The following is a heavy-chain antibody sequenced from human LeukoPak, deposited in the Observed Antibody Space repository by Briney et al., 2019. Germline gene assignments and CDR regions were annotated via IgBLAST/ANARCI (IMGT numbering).Heavy chain of an antibody. CDR1: GFTFSSYM. V-gene: IGHV3-7*01. CDR2: IKPDGGEK. D-gene: IGHD6-13*01. CDR3: ARGAAAGIVGWLDP. Sequence: GGSLRLSCAASGFTFSSYMMTWVRQAPGKGLEWVANIKPDGGEKFYVDSVRGRFTISRDNAKNSLYLQMNSLRAEDTAVYYCARGAAAGIVGWLDPWGQGTLVTVSS. J-gene: IGHJ5*02.